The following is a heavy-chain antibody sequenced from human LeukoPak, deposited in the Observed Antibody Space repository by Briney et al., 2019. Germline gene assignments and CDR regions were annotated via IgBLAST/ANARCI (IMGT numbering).Heavy chain of an antibody. CDR3: ARLRSGSSGAFDF. CDR2: IYTSGST. Sequence: PSETLSLTCTVSGGSISSGSYYWSWIRQPAGKGLEWIGRIYTSGSTNYNPSLNSRVTISLDTSKSQFSLRLSSVTAADTAVYYCARLRSGSSGAFDFWGQGTVVTVSS. CDR1: GGSISSGSYY. V-gene: IGHV4-61*02. J-gene: IGHJ3*01. D-gene: IGHD6-25*01.